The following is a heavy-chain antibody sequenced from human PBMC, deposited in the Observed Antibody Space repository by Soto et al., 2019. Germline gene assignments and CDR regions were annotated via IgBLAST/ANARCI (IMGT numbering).Heavy chain of an antibody. Sequence: EVQLLESGGGLVQPGGSLRLSCAASGFTFSSYVMSWVRQAPGKGLEWVGRIKSKTDGGTTDYAAPVKGRFTISRDDSKNTLYLQMNSLKTEDTAVYYCTTVDGLVAAGLYYYYYGMDVWGQGTTVTVSS. D-gene: IGHD6-13*01. CDR1: GFTFSSYV. V-gene: IGHV3-15*01. J-gene: IGHJ6*02. CDR2: IKSKTDGGTT. CDR3: TTVDGLVAAGLYYYYYGMDV.